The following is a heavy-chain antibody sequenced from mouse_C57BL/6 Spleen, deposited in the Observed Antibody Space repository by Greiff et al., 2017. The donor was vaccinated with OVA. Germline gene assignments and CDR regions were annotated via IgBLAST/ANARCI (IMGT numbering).Heavy chain of an antibody. CDR1: GYSITSGYY. Sequence: EVKVEESGPGLVKPSQSLSLTCSVTGYSITSGYYWNWIRQFPGNKLEWMGYISYDGSNNYNPSLKNRISITRDTSKNQFFLKLNSVTTEDTATYYCARSNYEAWFAYWGQGTLVTVSA. CDR2: ISYDGSN. D-gene: IGHD2-5*01. J-gene: IGHJ3*01. V-gene: IGHV3-6*01. CDR3: ARSNYEAWFAY.